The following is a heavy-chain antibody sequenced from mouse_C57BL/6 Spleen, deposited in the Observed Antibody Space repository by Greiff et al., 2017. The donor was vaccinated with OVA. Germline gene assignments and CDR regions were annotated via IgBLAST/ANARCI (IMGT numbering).Heavy chain of an antibody. V-gene: IGHV6-3*01. CDR1: GFTFSNYW. D-gene: IGHD4-1*01. J-gene: IGHJ3*01. CDR2: IRLKSDNYAT. CDR3: TDTNFFAY. Sequence: EVKLVESGGGLVQPGGSMKLSCVASGFTFSNYWMNWVRQSPEKGLEWVAQIRLKSDNYATHYAESVKGRFTISRDDSKSSVYLQRNNLRAEDTGIYYCTDTNFFAYWGQGTLVTVSA.